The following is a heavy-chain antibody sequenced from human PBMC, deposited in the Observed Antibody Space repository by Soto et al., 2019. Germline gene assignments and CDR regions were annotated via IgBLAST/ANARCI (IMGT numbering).Heavy chain of an antibody. J-gene: IGHJ6*02. Sequence: NPSETLSLTCTVSGGSISSGDYYWSWIRQPPGKGLEWIGYIYYSGSTYYNPSLKSRVTISVDTSKNQFSLKLSSVTAADTAVYYCARDWRWFGELPTLRFYYYYGMDVWGQGTTVTVSS. D-gene: IGHD3-10*01. CDR3: ARDWRWFGELPTLRFYYYYGMDV. CDR1: GGSISSGDYY. CDR2: IYYSGST. V-gene: IGHV4-30-4*01.